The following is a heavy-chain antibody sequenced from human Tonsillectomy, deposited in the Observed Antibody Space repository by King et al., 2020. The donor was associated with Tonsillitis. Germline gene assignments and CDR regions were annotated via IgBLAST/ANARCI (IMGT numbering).Heavy chain of an antibody. V-gene: IGHV4-59*01. J-gene: IGHJ6*03. D-gene: IGHD1-26*01. CDR3: ARARLWEPDYMDV. Sequence: QLQESGPGLAKPSETLSLTCTVSGGSISGYYWSWIRQPPGKGLEWIGYIYYSGSTNYNPSLKSRVTISVDTSKNQFSLKLSSVTAADTAVYYCARARLWEPDYMDVWGKGTTVTVSS. CDR2: IYYSGST. CDR1: GGSISGYY.